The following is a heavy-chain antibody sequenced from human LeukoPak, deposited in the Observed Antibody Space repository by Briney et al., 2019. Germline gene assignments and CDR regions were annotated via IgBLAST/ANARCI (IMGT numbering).Heavy chain of an antibody. J-gene: IGHJ4*02. Sequence: PGGSLRLSCVASGITFTDYAINWVRQAPGKGMEWVAVISSDGNNKYYADTVKGRFTISRDNFRNTVFLEVSTLRPEDTGLYYCVRDLTYGARFDYWGQGTLATVSS. CDR2: ISSDGNNK. CDR3: VRDLTYGARFDY. V-gene: IGHV3-30*03. CDR1: GITFTDYA. D-gene: IGHD3-9*01.